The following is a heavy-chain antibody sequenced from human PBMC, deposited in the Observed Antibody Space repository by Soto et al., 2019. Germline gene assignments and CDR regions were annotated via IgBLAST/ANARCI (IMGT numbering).Heavy chain of an antibody. D-gene: IGHD2-15*01. V-gene: IGHV3-33*01. CDR1: GFTFSSYG. J-gene: IGHJ4*02. CDR2: IWYDGSNK. Sequence: QVQLVESGGGVVQPGRSLRLSCAASGFTFSSYGMHWVRQAPGKGLEWVAVIWYDGSNKYYADSVKGRFTNSRDNSKKTLYLQMNSLRAEDTAVYYCARDGHYCSGGSCYSASDYWGQGTLVTVSS. CDR3: ARDGHYCSGGSCYSASDY.